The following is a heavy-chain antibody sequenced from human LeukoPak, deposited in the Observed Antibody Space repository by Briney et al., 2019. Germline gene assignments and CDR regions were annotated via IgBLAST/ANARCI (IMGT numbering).Heavy chain of an antibody. CDR2: IIPIFGTA. D-gene: IGHD5-12*01. CDR1: GGTFSSYA. V-gene: IGHV1-69*05. Sequence: ASVKVSCKASGGTFSSYAISWVRQAPGQGLEWMGGIIPIFGTANYAHKFQGRVTITTDESTSTAYMELSSLRSEDTAVYYCASYSGYDSVYFDYWGQGTLVTVSS. CDR3: ASYSGYDSVYFDY. J-gene: IGHJ4*02.